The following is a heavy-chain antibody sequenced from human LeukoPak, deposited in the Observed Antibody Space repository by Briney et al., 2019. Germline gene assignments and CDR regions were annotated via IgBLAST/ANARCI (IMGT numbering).Heavy chain of an antibody. CDR2: MNPNSGNT. Sequence: ASVKVSCKASGYTFTSYDINWVRQASGQGLEWMGWMNPNSGNTGYAQKFQGRVTMTRNTSISTAYMELSSLRFEDTAAYYCARDVNGRGDDSFDIWGQGTMVNVSS. J-gene: IGHJ3*02. V-gene: IGHV1-8*01. CDR1: GYTFTSYD. D-gene: IGHD2-8*01. CDR3: ARDVNGRGDDSFDI.